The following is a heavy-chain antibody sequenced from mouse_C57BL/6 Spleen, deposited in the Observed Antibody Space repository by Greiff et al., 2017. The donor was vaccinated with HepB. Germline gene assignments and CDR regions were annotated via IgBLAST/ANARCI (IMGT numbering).Heavy chain of an antibody. CDR2: IDPEDGDT. D-gene: IGHD1-1*01. CDR1: GFNIKDYY. CDR3: TTPNYGSSDWYFDV. Sequence: VQLKESGAELVRPGASVKLSCTASGFNIKDYYMHWVKQRPEQGLEWIGRIDPEDGDTEYAPKFQGKATMTADTSSNTAYLQLSSLTSEDTAVYYCTTPNYGSSDWYFDVWGTGTTVTVSS. V-gene: IGHV14-1*01. J-gene: IGHJ1*03.